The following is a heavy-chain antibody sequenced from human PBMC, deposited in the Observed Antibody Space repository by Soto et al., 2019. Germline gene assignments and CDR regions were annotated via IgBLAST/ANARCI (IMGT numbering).Heavy chain of an antibody. Sequence: EVHLVESGGGLVQPGGSLRLSCVGSGFTLSSYWMSWARQAPGKGLEWLANIKQDGSEQHYVDSVKGRFSISRDNAQNSLFLHMSSLRDEDTAVYYCARGSSLNYWGQGTLVTVSS. CDR3: ARGSSLNY. CDR2: IKQDGSEQ. D-gene: IGHD6-13*01. CDR1: GFTLSSYW. V-gene: IGHV3-7*01. J-gene: IGHJ4*02.